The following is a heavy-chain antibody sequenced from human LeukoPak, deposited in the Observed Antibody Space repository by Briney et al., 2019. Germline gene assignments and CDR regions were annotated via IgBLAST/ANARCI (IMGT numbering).Heavy chain of an antibody. Sequence: PGRSLRLSCAASGFTFDDYAMHWVRQAPGKGLEGVSGISWNSGSIGYADSVKGRFTISRDNAKNSLYLQMNSLRAEDTALYYCAKDQSSTSWNWFDPWGQGTLVTVSS. V-gene: IGHV3-9*01. D-gene: IGHD2-2*01. CDR1: GFTFDDYA. CDR3: AKDQSSTSWNWFDP. J-gene: IGHJ5*02. CDR2: ISWNSGSI.